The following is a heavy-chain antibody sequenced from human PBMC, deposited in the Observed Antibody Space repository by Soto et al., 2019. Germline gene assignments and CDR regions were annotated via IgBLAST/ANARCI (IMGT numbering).Heavy chain of an antibody. CDR3: ARSQGSSTSLEIYYYYYYGMDV. Sequence: QVQLVQSGAEVKKPGSSVKVSCKASGGTFSSYAISWVRQAPGQGLEWMGGIIPISGTANYAQKFQGRVTITAEESTSTAYMELSSVRSEATAVYYCARSQGSSTSLEIYYYYYYGMDVWGQGTTVTVSS. D-gene: IGHD2-2*01. J-gene: IGHJ6*02. V-gene: IGHV1-69*01. CDR2: IIPISGTA. CDR1: GGTFSSYA.